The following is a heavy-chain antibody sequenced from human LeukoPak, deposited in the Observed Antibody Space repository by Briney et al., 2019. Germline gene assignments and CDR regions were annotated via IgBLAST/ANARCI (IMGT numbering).Heavy chain of an antibody. CDR3: ARVRGNYYDSSGTEFDY. J-gene: IGHJ4*02. D-gene: IGHD3-22*01. CDR2: IYYSGST. Sequence: SETLSLTCTVSGGSISSGDCYWSWIRQPPGKGLEWIGYIYYSGSTYYNPSLKSRVTISVDTSKNQFSLKLSSVTAADTAVYYCARVRGNYYDSSGTEFDYWGQGALVTVSS. CDR1: GGSISSGDCY. V-gene: IGHV4-30-4*01.